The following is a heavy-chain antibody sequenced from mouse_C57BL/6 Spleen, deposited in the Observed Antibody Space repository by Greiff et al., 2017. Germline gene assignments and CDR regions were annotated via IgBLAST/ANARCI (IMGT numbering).Heavy chain of an antibody. CDR2: IYPGDGDT. CDR3: ARGMDGRSPWYFDV. D-gene: IGHD1-1*01. CDR1: GYAFSSYW. V-gene: IGHV1-80*01. J-gene: IGHJ1*03. Sequence: VHLVESGAELVKPGASVKISCKASGYAFSSYWMNWVKQRPGKGLEWIGQIYPGDGDTNYNGKFKGKATLTADKSSSTAYMQLSSLTSEDSAVYFCARGMDGRSPWYFDVWGTGTTVTVSS.